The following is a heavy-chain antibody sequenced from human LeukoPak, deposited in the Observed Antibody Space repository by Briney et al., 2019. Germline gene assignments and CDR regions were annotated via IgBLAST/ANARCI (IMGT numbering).Heavy chain of an antibody. J-gene: IGHJ4*02. V-gene: IGHV1-2*02. CDR1: GYTFTGYY. CDR3: ARAYDSSGYYFIY. D-gene: IGHD3-22*01. Sequence: GASVKVSCKASGYTFTGYYMHWVRQAPGQGLKWMGWINPNSGGTNYAQKFQGRVTMTRDTSISTAYMELSRLRSDDTAVYYCARAYDSSGYYFIYWGQGTLVTVSS. CDR2: INPNSGGT.